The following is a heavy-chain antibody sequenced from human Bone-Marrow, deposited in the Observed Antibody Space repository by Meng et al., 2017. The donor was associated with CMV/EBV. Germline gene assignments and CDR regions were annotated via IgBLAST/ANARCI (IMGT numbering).Heavy chain of an antibody. CDR3: ARTAWFGELYYYYGFDI. D-gene: IGHD3-10*01. CDR1: GGSVSSGSYY. J-gene: IGHJ6*02. V-gene: IGHV4-61*01. Sequence: GSLRLSCTVSGGSVSSGSYYWSWIRQPPGKGLEWIGYIYYSGSTNYNPSLKSRVTISVDTSKNQFSLKLTSVTAADTAVYYCARTAWFGELYYYYGFDIWGQGTTVTVSS. CDR2: IYYSGST.